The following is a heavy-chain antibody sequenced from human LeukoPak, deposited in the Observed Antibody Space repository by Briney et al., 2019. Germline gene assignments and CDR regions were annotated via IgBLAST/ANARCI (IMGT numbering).Heavy chain of an antibody. CDR1: GFTFSSYA. J-gene: IGHJ4*02. CDR3: VKDGLHSSGLFDY. Sequence: GGSLRLSCSASGFTFSSYAMHWVRQAPGKGLEYVSAISSNGGSTYYADSVKGRFTISRDNSKNTLYLQMSCLRAEDTAVYYCVKDGLHSSGLFDYWGQGTLVTVSS. V-gene: IGHV3-64D*06. D-gene: IGHD6-19*01. CDR2: ISSNGGST.